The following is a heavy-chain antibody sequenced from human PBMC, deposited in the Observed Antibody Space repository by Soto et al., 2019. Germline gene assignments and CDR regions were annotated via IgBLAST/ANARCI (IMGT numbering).Heavy chain of an antibody. Sequence: EVQLLESGGGLVQPGTSLRLSCAALEFTFRDHPMNWVRQSPGKGLEWVSTISAGGHDTYYTDSVKGRVTISRDNPAYGLYLQMNTLSADDSGTYYCARDLKWFGGSPLRGFFDYWGQGALVTVSS. J-gene: IGHJ4*02. V-gene: IGHV3-23*01. CDR3: ARDLKWFGGSPLRGFFDY. D-gene: IGHD3-10*01. CDR2: ISAGGHDT. CDR1: EFTFRDHP.